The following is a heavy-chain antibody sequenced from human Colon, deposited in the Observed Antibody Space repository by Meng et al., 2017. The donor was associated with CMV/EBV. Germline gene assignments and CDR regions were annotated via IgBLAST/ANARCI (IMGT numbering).Heavy chain of an antibody. CDR3: ATGGGTEAAAAGVFDF. CDR1: GFTIHRHA. CDR2: IRPDGSQK. J-gene: IGHJ4*02. Sequence: GGSLRLSCTLSGFTIHRHAMYWVRQAPGKGLEWVATIRPDGSQKFFADSVKGRFTISRDNSKNMQFLEMNSLRDEDTAVYFCATGGGTEAAAAGVFDFWGPGTLVTVSS. V-gene: IGHV3-33*07. D-gene: IGHD6-25*01.